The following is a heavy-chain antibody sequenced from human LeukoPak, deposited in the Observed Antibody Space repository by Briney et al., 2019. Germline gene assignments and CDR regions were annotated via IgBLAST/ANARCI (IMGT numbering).Heavy chain of an antibody. D-gene: IGHD2-8*01. V-gene: IGHV4-59*01. Sequence: SETLSLTCTVSGVSISSYFWSWIRQPPGKGLEWIGYIQYSGRIDYNPSLKSRVTISVDTSKNQFSLKVSSVTAADTAVYYCARAPVLYHFDYWGQGTLVTVSS. CDR1: GVSISSYF. J-gene: IGHJ4*02. CDR2: IQYSGRI. CDR3: ARAPVLYHFDY.